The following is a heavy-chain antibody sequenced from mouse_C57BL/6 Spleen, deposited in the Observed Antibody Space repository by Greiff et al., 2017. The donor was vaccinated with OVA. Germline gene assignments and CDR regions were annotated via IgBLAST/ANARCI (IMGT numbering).Heavy chain of an antibody. V-gene: IGHV5-4*01. Sequence: EVQVVESGGGLVKPGGSLKLSCAASGFTFSSYAMSWVRQTPEKRLEWVATISDGGSYTYYPDNVKGRFTISRDNAKNNLYLQMSHLKSEDTAMYYCARDQIYWYFDVWGTGTTVTVSS. CDR1: GFTFSSYA. CDR2: ISDGGSYT. CDR3: ARDQIYWYFDV. J-gene: IGHJ1*03.